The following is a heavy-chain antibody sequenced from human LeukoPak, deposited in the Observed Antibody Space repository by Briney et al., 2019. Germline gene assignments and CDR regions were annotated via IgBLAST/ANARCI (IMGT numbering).Heavy chain of an antibody. V-gene: IGHV4-38-2*02. CDR2: IYHSGST. Sequence: PSETQSLTCTVSHYSISSNYYWGWIRQPPGKGLEWIGSIYHSGSTYYNPSLKSRVAISVDTSKNQFSLKLTSVTAADTAVYYCARSSGYMSYWGQGTLVTVSS. CDR3: ARSSGYMSY. D-gene: IGHD3-22*01. CDR1: HYSISSNYY. J-gene: IGHJ4*02.